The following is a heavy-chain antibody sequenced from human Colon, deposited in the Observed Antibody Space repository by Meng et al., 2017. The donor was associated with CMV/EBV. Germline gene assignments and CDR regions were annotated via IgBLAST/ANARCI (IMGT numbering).Heavy chain of an antibody. CDR1: GGTFTSYT. CDR2: VIPLTDIT. D-gene: IGHD2-15*01. J-gene: IGHJ6*02. V-gene: IGHV1-69*02. CDR3: ARAARSGNPAVFYSLNL. Sequence: SVKVSCKATGGTFTSYTFSWVRQAPGQGLEWMGRVIPLTDITNYAQRFQGRLTITADKSTKTAFMELRSLRSEDTAVYYCARAARSGNPAVFYSLNLWGQGTTVTVPS.